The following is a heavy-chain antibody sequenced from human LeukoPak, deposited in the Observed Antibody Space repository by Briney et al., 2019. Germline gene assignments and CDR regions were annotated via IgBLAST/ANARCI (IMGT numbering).Heavy chain of an antibody. CDR3: AGSPIAVAGTRGGDY. D-gene: IGHD6-19*01. J-gene: IGHJ4*02. CDR1: GGSISSSSYY. V-gene: IGHV4-39*07. CDR2: IYYSGST. Sequence: PSETLSLTCTVSGGSISSSSYYWGWIRQPPGKGLEWIGSIYYSGSTYYNPSLKSRVTISVDTSKNQFSLKLSSVTAADTAVYYCAGSPIAVAGTRGGDYWGQGTLVTVSS.